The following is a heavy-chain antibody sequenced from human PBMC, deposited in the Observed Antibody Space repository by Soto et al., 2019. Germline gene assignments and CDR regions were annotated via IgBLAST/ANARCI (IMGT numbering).Heavy chain of an antibody. CDR1: GFTFSSYA. V-gene: IGHV3-23*01. Sequence: GESLKISCAASGFTFSSYAMSWVRQAPGKGLEWVSAISGSGGSTYYADSVKGRFTISRDNSKNTLYLQMNSLRAEDTAVYYCAKDQHSYDSSGDYWGQGTLVTVSS. CDR3: AKDQHSYDSSGDY. J-gene: IGHJ4*02. CDR2: ISGSGGST. D-gene: IGHD3-22*01.